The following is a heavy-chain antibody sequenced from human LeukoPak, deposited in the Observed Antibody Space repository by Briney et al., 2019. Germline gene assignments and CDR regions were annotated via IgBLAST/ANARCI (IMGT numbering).Heavy chain of an antibody. CDR3: ARQEQQLIYNWFDP. CDR2: IYYTGST. V-gene: IGHV4-59*11. D-gene: IGHD6-13*01. CDR1: GGSINSHY. Sequence: SETLSLTCNVSGGSINSHYWSWIRQPPGKGLEWIGYIYYTGSTDYNPSLKSRVTISVDTSKTQFSLKLSSVTAADTAVYYCARQEQQLIYNWFDPWGQGTLVTVSS. J-gene: IGHJ5*02.